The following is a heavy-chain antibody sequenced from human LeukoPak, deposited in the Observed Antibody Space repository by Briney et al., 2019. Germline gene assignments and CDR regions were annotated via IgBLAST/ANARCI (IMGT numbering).Heavy chain of an antibody. CDR1: GFPFSGSA. D-gene: IGHD6-19*01. J-gene: IGHJ4*02. V-gene: IGHV3-73*01. CDR3: TRLYSSGLDY. CDR2: IRSKPNRYAT. Sequence: GGSLRLSCAASGFPFSGSAIHWVRQASGKGLEWVGRIRSKPNRYATAYAASVKGRFTISRDDSKNTAYLQMNSLKTEDTAVYYCTRLYSSGLDYWGRGTLVTVSS.